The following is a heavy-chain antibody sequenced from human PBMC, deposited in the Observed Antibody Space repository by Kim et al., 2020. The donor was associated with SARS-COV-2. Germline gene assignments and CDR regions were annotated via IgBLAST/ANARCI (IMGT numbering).Heavy chain of an antibody. CDR3: ARDTLYYYDSSTHFDY. CDR1: GFTFSSYS. V-gene: IGHV3-21*01. Sequence: GGSLRLSCAASGFTFSSYSMNWVRQAPGKGLEWVSSISSSSSYIYYADSVKGRFTISRDNAKNSLYLQMNSLGAEDTAVYYCARDTLYYYDSSTHFDYWGQGTLVTVSS. J-gene: IGHJ4*02. D-gene: IGHD3-22*01. CDR2: ISSSSSYI.